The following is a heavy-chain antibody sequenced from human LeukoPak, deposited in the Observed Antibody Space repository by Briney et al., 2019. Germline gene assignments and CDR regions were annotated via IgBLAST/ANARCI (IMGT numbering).Heavy chain of an antibody. D-gene: IGHD6-19*01. V-gene: IGHV3-20*04. J-gene: IGHJ4*02. Sequence: PGGSLRLSCVASGFTFDDYGMSWVRQAPGKGLEWVSGINWNGDTRGYAASVRGRFTISRDNAKNSLYLQMNSLRAEDTALYYCARGINSCWSVGFDYWGQGTLVTVSS. CDR1: GFTFDDYG. CDR3: ARGINSCWSVGFDY. CDR2: INWNGDTR.